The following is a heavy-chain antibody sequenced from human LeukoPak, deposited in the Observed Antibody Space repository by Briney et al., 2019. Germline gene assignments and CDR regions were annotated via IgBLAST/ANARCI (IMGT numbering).Heavy chain of an antibody. J-gene: IGHJ5*02. V-gene: IGHV1-18*01. Sequence: ASVKVSCKASGYTFTSYGISWVRQAPGQGLEWMGWISAYNGNTNYAQKLQGRVTMTTDTSTSTAYMELRSLRSDDTAVYYCARAEEATISNWFDPWGQGTLVTVSS. CDR1: GYTFTSYG. CDR3: ARAEEATISNWFDP. D-gene: IGHD5-12*01. CDR2: ISAYNGNT.